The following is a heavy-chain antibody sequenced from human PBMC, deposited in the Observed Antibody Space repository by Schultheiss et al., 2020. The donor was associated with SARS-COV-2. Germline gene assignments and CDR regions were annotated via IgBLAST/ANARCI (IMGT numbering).Heavy chain of an antibody. D-gene: IGHD1-26*01. CDR3: ARGGSYPLDY. J-gene: IGHJ4*02. Sequence: SETLSLTCAVSGGSISSSNWWSWVRQPPGKGLEWIGEIYHSGSTNYNASLKGRVTISVDTSKKQFSLQLNSVTPEDTAVYYCARGGSYPLDYWGQGTLVTVSS. CDR2: IYHSGST. CDR1: GGSISSSNW. V-gene: IGHV4-4*02.